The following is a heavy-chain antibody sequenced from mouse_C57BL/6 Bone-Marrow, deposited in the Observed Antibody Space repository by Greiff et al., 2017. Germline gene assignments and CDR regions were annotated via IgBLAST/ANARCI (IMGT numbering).Heavy chain of an antibody. J-gene: IGHJ2*01. Sequence: QVQLQQSGAELMKPGASVKLSFKATGYTFTGYWIEWVKQRPGHGLEWIGELLPGSGRTNYNEKFKGKATFTADTSSTTAYMQLSSLTTEDSAIDSCARSWGLYSNFYYFDYGGQGTTLTVPS. CDR2: LLPGSGRT. CDR3: ARSWGLYSNFYYFDY. V-gene: IGHV1-9*01. D-gene: IGHD2-5*01. CDR1: GYTFTGYW.